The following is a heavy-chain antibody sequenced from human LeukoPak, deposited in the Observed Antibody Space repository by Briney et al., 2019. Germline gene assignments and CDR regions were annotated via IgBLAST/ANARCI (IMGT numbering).Heavy chain of an antibody. D-gene: IGHD6-13*01. V-gene: IGHV4-39*02. CDR2: LYYSWTT. CDR1: GGSIRGTSYY. Sequence: PSETLSLTCIVSGGSIRGTSYYLGWIRQPPGEGLEWIGGLYYSWTTYYNPSLKSRVTISVDTSKNQFSLKLSSVTAADTAVYYCAREYSSSWYAFDYWGQGTLVTVSS. CDR3: AREYSSSWYAFDY. J-gene: IGHJ4*02.